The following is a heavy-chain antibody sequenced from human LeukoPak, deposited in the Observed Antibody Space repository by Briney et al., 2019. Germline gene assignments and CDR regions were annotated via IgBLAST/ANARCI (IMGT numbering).Heavy chain of an antibody. Sequence: GGSLRLSCAASGFTFSSYSMNWVRQAPGKGLEWVSSISSSSSYIYYADSVKGRFTISRDNAKNSLYLQMNSLRAEDTAVYYCAKGFGIAAAVNYFDYWGQGTLVTVSS. D-gene: IGHD6-13*01. CDR2: ISSSSSYI. V-gene: IGHV3-21*01. CDR1: GFTFSSYS. J-gene: IGHJ4*02. CDR3: AKGFGIAAAVNYFDY.